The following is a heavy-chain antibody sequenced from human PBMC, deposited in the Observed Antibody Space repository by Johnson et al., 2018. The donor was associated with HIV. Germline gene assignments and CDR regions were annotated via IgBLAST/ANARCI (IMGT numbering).Heavy chain of an antibody. V-gene: IGHV3-11*04. CDR3: ARVGPRSRDAFDI. J-gene: IGHJ3*02. Sequence: QVQLVESGGGLVKPGGSLRLSCAASGFPFSEYYMSWIRQGPGRGLEWISYISGSGGSTYYANSVKGRFTISRDNSKNTLYLQMGSLRAEDMSVYYCARVGPRSRDAFDIWGQGTMVTVSS. D-gene: IGHD1-26*01. CDR2: ISGSGGST. CDR1: GFPFSEYY.